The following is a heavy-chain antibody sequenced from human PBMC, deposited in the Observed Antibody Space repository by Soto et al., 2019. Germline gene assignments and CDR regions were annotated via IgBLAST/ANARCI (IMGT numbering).Heavy chain of an antibody. CDR2: ISTNGGST. J-gene: IGHJ4*02. D-gene: IGHD1-26*01. CDR1: GFTFSSYA. CDR3: AREGGSYYFDS. V-gene: IGHV3-64*01. Sequence: EVQLVESGGGLVQPGGSLRLSCAASGFTFSSYAMHWVRQAPGKGLEYVSTISTNGGSTYNVNSVKGRFTISRDNSKYSMYLQMSRLRAEAMAVYYCAREGGSYYFDSWGQGTLVTVSS.